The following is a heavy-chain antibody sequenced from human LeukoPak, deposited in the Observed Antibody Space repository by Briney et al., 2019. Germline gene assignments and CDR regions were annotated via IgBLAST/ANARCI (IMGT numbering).Heavy chain of an antibody. D-gene: IGHD2-2*02. Sequence: GESLKISCKGSGYSFTSYWIGWVRQMPGKGLEWMGIIYPGDSDTRYSPSFQGQVTISADKSISTAYLQWSSLKASDTAMYYCARRDCSSTRCYTGWFDPWGQGTLVTVSS. CDR1: GYSFTSYW. CDR3: ARRDCSSTRCYTGWFDP. V-gene: IGHV5-51*01. CDR2: IYPGDSDT. J-gene: IGHJ5*02.